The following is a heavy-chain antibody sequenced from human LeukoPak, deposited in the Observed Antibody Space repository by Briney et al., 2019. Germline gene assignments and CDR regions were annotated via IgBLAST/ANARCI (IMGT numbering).Heavy chain of an antibody. CDR2: INPSGGST. V-gene: IGHV1-46*01. CDR1: GYTFTSYY. D-gene: IGHD5-24*01. CDR3: ARADGYRGLDY. Sequence: ASVKVSCKASGYTFTSYYMHWVRQAPGQGLEWMGIINPSGGSTSYAQKFQGRVTITADESTSTAYMELSSLRSEDTAVYYCARADGYRGLDYWGQGTLVTVSS. J-gene: IGHJ4*02.